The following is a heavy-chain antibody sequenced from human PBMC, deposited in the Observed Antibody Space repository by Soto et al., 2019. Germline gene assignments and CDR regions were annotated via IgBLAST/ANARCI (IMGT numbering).Heavy chain of an antibody. CDR3: VKDRSTSDWYGYFDY. D-gene: IGHD6-19*01. J-gene: IGHJ4*02. Sequence: EVQLLESEGGLEQPGGSLRLSCAASGFTFNTQAMSWVRQAPGKGLEWVSSISVSGDNTYNADAVKGRFTLSRDNSKNTLYLQMNSLRAEDTAVYYCVKDRSTSDWYGYFDYWGQGTLVTVSS. CDR1: GFTFNTQA. CDR2: ISVSGDNT. V-gene: IGHV3-23*01.